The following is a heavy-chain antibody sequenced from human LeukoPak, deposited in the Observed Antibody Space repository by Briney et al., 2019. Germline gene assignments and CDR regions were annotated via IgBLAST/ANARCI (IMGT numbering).Heavy chain of an antibody. CDR1: GYSISSGYY. CDR2: IYHSGST. J-gene: IGHJ4*02. Sequence: SETLSLTCTVSGYSISSGYYWGWIRQPPGKGLEWIGSIYHSGSTYYNPSLKSRVTISVDTSKNQFSLKLSSVTAADTAVYYCARDLIAMVRGVTFDYWGQGTLVTVSS. CDR3: ARDLIAMVRGVTFDY. D-gene: IGHD3-10*01. V-gene: IGHV4-38-2*02.